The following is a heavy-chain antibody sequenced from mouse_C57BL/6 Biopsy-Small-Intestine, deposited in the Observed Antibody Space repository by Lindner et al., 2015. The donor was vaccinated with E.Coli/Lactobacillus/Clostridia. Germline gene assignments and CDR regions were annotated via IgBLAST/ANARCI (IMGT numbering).Heavy chain of an antibody. J-gene: IGHJ3*01. CDR3: ARDLYRRVDMATILGS. D-gene: IGHD1-2*01. Sequence: SVKVSCNTSGYTFNTYGIAWVRQAPGQGLEWVGWISAYNGNINYAQKFEGRVAMTTDTATNTAYLELRSLRSDDTAVYYCARDLYRRVDMATILGSWGQGTLVTVS. CDR2: ISAYNGNI. V-gene: IGHV14-1*02. CDR1: GYTFNTYG.